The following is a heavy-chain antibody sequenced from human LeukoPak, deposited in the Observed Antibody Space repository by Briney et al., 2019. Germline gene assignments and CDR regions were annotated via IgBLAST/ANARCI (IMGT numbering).Heavy chain of an antibody. D-gene: IGHD2-15*01. V-gene: IGHV1-18*01. CDR2: ISAYNGNT. Sequence: ASVKVSCKASGYTFTSYGISWVRQAPGQGLEWMGWISAYNGNTNYAQKLQGRVTMTTDTSTSTAYMELRSLGSDDTAVYYCARTLYCSGGSCYHYYGMDVWGQGTTVTVSS. CDR1: GYTFTSYG. CDR3: ARTLYCSGGSCYHYYGMDV. J-gene: IGHJ6*02.